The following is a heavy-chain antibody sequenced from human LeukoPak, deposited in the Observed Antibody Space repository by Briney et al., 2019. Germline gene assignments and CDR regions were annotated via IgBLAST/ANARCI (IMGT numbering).Heavy chain of an antibody. V-gene: IGHV4-34*01. J-gene: IGHJ5*02. Sequence: KPSETLSLTCAVYGGSFSGYYWSWIRQPPGKGLEWIGEINHSGSTNYNPSLKSRVTISVDTSKNQFSLKLSSVTAADTAVYYCARQAKGRITMVRGVIRWFDPWGQGTLVTVSS. CDR2: INHSGST. CDR1: GGSFSGYY. CDR3: ARQAKGRITMVRGVIRWFDP. D-gene: IGHD3-10*01.